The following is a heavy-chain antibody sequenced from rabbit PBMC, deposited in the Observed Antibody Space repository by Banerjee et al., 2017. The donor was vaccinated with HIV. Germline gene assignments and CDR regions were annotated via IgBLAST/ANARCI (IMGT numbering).Heavy chain of an antibody. V-gene: IGHV1S43*01. Sequence: WVNGRFTISRSTSLNTVDLKMTSLTAADTATYFCARGSATMTMVITGYYLSLWGPGTLVTVS. CDR3: ARGSATMTMVITGYYLSL. D-gene: IGHD2-1*01. J-gene: IGHJ4*01.